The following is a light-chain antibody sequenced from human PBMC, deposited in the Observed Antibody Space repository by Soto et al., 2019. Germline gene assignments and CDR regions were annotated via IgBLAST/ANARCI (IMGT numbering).Light chain of an antibody. CDR1: QSIGIH. CDR2: EGS. Sequence: EIAMTQSPATLSVSPGERATLSCRASQSIGIHLAWYQQKPGQPPSLLIYEGSTRATGVPARFSGSGSGTDFTLTISSLQSADFAVYSCQQYNDWPRTFGQGTKVEI. CDR3: QQYNDWPRT. V-gene: IGKV3-15*01. J-gene: IGKJ1*01.